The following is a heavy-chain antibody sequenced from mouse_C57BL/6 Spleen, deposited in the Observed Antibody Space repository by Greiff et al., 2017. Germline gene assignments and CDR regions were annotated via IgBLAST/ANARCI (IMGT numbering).Heavy chain of an antibody. Sequence: EVMLVESGGGLVKPGGSLKLSCAASGFTFSSYAMSWVRQTPEKRLEWVATISDGGSYTYYPDNVKGRFTISRDNAKNNLYLQMRHLKSEDTAMYYCARDPLLPHLFDYWGQGTTLTVSS. CDR1: GFTFSSYA. CDR3: ARDPLLPHLFDY. CDR2: ISDGGSYT. J-gene: IGHJ2*01. D-gene: IGHD2-10*01. V-gene: IGHV5-4*01.